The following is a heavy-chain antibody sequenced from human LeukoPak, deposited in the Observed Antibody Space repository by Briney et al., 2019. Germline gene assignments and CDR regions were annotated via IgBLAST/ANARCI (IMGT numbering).Heavy chain of an antibody. CDR1: GYTFTSYD. CDR2: MSSNSGDT. CDR3: ARGPPNWGYDY. D-gene: IGHD7-27*01. J-gene: IGHJ4*02. Sequence: ASVKVSCKASGYTFTSYDFNWVRQATGQRPEWMGWMSSNSGDTGYAQKFQDRVTMTRNTSISTAYMELSSLRSDDTAVYYCARGPPNWGYDYWGPGTLVTVSS. V-gene: IGHV1-8*01.